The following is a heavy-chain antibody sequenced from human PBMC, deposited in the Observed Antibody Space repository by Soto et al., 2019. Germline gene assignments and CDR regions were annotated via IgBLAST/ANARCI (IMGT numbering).Heavy chain of an antibody. CDR3: AIQGVATSTGAFDY. J-gene: IGHJ4*02. D-gene: IGHD5-12*01. V-gene: IGHV1-2*04. CDR1: GYSFTGYY. CDR2: INPNSGGT. Sequence: GASVKVSCKASGYSFTGYYVHWVRQAPGQGLEWMGWINPNSGGTNYAQKFQGWVTMTRDTSISTAYMELSRLRSDDTAVYYCAIQGVATSTGAFDYWGQGTLVTVSS.